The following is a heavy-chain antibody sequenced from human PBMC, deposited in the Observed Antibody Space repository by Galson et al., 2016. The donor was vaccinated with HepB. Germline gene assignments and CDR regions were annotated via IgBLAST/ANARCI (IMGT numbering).Heavy chain of an antibody. CDR2: ISGFGEKI. D-gene: IGHD3-10*01. CDR3: ARDWGLLRGVTQNWFDP. V-gene: IGHV1-18*01. Sequence: SVKVSCKASGYTFISYTITWVRQAPGQGLEWMGRISGFGEKINYAENFQGRLAMTTDPSTSTAYMELKSLRFDDTATYYCARDWGLLRGVTQNWFDPWGQGTLVTVSS. J-gene: IGHJ5*02. CDR1: GYTFISYT.